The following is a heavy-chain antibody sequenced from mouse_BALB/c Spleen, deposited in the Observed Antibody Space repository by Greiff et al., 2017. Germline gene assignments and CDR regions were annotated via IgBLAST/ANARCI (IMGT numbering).Heavy chain of an antibody. CDR2: IWGDGST. CDR1: GFSLTGYG. CDR3: ARDQYYGYRAMDY. D-gene: IGHD1-2*01. Sequence: QVQLQQSGPGLVAPSQSLSITCTVSGFSLTGYGVNWVRQPPGKGLEWLGMIWGDGSTDYNSALKSRLSISKDNSKSQVFLKMNSLQTDDTARYYCARDQYYGYRAMDYWGQGTSVTVSS. J-gene: IGHJ4*01. V-gene: IGHV2-6-7*01.